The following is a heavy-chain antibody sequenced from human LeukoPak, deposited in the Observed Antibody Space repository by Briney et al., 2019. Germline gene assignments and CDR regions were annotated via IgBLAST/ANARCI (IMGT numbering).Heavy chain of an antibody. CDR3: ARDGPGLYYYYMDV. CDR2: ISPSGGIT. Sequence: GGSLRLSCAASGFTFSSYSMNWVRQAPGKGLEWVSGISPSGGITYYTDSVKGRFTISRDNSKNTLYLQMNSLRAEDTAVYYCARDGPGLYYYYMDVWGKGTTVTVSS. J-gene: IGHJ6*03. V-gene: IGHV3-23*01. CDR1: GFTFSSYS.